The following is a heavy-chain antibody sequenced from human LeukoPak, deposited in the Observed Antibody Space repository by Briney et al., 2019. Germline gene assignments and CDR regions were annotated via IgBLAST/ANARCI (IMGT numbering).Heavy chain of an antibody. CDR2: VNLQGST. V-gene: IGHV4-4*02. CDR3: ARALHGPRDY. Sequence: SETLSLTCDVSGGSITQTNYWTWVRQPPGKGLEWIGEVNLQGSTNYNPSLMRRVAISVDTSANHVSLQLTSVTAADTAVYYCARALHGPRDYWGQGTLVTVSS. D-gene: IGHD5-24*01. J-gene: IGHJ4*02. CDR1: GGSITQTNY.